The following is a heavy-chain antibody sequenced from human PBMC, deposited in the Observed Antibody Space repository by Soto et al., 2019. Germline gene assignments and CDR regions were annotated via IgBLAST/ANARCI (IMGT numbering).Heavy chain of an antibody. CDR3: ARSQGSSTSLEIYYYYYYGMDV. CDR2: IIPISGTA. J-gene: IGHJ6*02. Sequence: QVQLVQSGAEVKKPGSSVKVSCKASGVTFSSYAISWVRQAPGQGLEWMGGIIPISGTANYAQKFQGRVTITADESPSTAYMELSSLRSEDTAVYYCARSQGSSTSLEIYYYYYYGMDVWGQGTTVTVSS. CDR1: GVTFSSYA. V-gene: IGHV1-69*01. D-gene: IGHD2-2*01.